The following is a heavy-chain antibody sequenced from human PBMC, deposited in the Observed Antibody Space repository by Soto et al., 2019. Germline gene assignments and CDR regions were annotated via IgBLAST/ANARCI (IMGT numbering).Heavy chain of an antibody. V-gene: IGHV3-21*01. CDR1: GFTFSSYS. Sequence: PGGSLRLSCAASGFTFSSYSMNWVRQAPGKGLEWVSSISSSSSYIYYADSVKGRFTISRDNAKNSLYLQMNSLRAEDTAVYYCARDLRPYNWNYVFFDYWGQGTLVTVSS. CDR3: ARDLRPYNWNYVFFDY. CDR2: ISSSSSYI. D-gene: IGHD1-7*01. J-gene: IGHJ4*02.